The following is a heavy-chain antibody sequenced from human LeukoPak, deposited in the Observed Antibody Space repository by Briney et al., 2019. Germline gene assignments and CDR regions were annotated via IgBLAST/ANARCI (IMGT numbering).Heavy chain of an antibody. CDR2: ISSSSSTI. D-gene: IGHD3-10*01. Sequence: GGSLRLSCAASVFTCSSYGMTWARQAPGKGLEWVSYISSSSSTIYYADSVKGRFTISRDNAKNTLYLQMNNLRAEDTAIYYCAKDLGGWFGELSYWGQGTLVTVSS. CDR3: AKDLGGWFGELSY. CDR1: VFTCSSYG. V-gene: IGHV3-48*04. J-gene: IGHJ4*02.